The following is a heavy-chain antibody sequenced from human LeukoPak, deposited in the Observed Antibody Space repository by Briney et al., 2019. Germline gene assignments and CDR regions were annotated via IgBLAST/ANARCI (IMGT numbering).Heavy chain of an antibody. Sequence: GSLRLSCAASGFTFGTYAMNWVRQAPGKGLEWIGCIYYSGSTYYNPSLKSRVTISVDMSKSQFSLRLTSVTAADTAVYYCARKNDFDIWGQGTLVTVSS. CDR2: IYYSGST. D-gene: IGHD2/OR15-2a*01. CDR3: ARKNDFDI. CDR1: GFTFGTYA. V-gene: IGHV4-59*01. J-gene: IGHJ3*02.